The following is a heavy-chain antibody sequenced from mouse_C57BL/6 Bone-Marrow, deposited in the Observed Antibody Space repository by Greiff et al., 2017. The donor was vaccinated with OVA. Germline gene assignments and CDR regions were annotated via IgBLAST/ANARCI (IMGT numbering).Heavy chain of an antibody. CDR2: ISSGSSTI. CDR3: ATGDGYYFDY. V-gene: IGHV5-17*01. CDR1: GFTFSDYG. Sequence: EVQVVESGGGLVKPGGSLKLSCAASGFTFSDYGMHWVRQAPEKGLEWVAYISSGSSTIYYADTVKGRFTISRDNAKNTLFLQMTSLRSEDTAMYYCATGDGYYFDYWGQGTTLTVSS. J-gene: IGHJ2*01. D-gene: IGHD2-3*01.